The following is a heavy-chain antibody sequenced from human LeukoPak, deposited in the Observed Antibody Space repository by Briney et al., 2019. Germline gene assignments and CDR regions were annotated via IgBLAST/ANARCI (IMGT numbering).Heavy chain of an antibody. CDR2: IKQDGSEK. J-gene: IGHJ4*02. V-gene: IGHV3-7*03. CDR3: ATSYDMGWLIGY. Sequence: GGSLRLSCAASGFTFSSYSMNWVRQAPGQGPEWVANIKQDGSEKFYVASVKGRFTISRDNAKNSLYLQMNSLRAEDTALYYCATSYDMGWLIGYWGQGTLVTVSS. CDR1: GFTFSSYS. D-gene: IGHD3/OR15-3a*01.